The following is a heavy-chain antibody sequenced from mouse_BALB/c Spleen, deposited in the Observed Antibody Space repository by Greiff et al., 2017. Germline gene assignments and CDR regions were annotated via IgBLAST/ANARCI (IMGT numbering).Heavy chain of an antibody. V-gene: IGHV1-69*02. CDR2: IYPSDSYT. Sequence: QVQLQQPGAELVRPGASVKLSCKASGYTFTSYWINWVKQRPGQGLEWIGNIYPSDSYTNYNQKFKDKATLTVDKSSSTAYMQLSSPTSEDSAVYYCTRGDYGSSPWFAYWGQGTLVTVSA. J-gene: IGHJ3*01. CDR3: TRGDYGSSPWFAY. D-gene: IGHD1-1*01. CDR1: GYTFTSYW.